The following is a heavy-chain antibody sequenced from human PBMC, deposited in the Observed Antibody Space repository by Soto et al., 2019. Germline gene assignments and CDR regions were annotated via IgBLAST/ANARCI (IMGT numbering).Heavy chain of an antibody. D-gene: IGHD3-22*01. Sequence: QITLKESGPTLVKPTQTLTLTCTFSGFSLSTSGVGVGWIRQPPGKALEWLALIYWDDDKRYSPSLKSRLTIXNXXSKNQVVLTMTNMDPVDTATYYCAHRSGSGYDFDYWGQGTLVTVSS. V-gene: IGHV2-5*02. CDR3: AHRSGSGYDFDY. CDR2: IYWDDDK. CDR1: GFSLSTSGVG. J-gene: IGHJ4*02.